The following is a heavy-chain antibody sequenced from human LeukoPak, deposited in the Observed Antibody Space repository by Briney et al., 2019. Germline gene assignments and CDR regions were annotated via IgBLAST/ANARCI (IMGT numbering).Heavy chain of an antibody. Sequence: PSETLSLTCAVYGGSFSGYYWSWIRQPPGKGLEWGGEINHSGSTNYNPSLKSRVTISVDTSRNQISLKWSSVTAADTAVYYCARGHGSRGSEGILDYWGQGTLVTVSS. CDR1: GGSFSGYY. D-gene: IGHD6-19*01. CDR2: INHSGST. V-gene: IGHV4-34*01. CDR3: ARGHGSRGSEGILDY. J-gene: IGHJ4*02.